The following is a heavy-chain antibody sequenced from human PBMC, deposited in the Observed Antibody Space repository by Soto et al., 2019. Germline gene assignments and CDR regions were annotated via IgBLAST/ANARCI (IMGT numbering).Heavy chain of an antibody. CDR1: GYTFTSYG. Sequence: ASVKVSCKASGYTFTSYGISWVRQAPGQGLEWMGWISASNGNTNYAQKLQGRVTMTTDTSTSTAYMELRSLRSDDTAVYYCARLIAVAGTTYFDYWGQGTLVPVPS. D-gene: IGHD6-19*01. CDR3: ARLIAVAGTTYFDY. CDR2: ISASNGNT. J-gene: IGHJ4*02. V-gene: IGHV1-18*01.